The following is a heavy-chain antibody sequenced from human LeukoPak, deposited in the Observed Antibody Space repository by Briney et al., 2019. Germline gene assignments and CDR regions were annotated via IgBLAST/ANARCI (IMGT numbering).Heavy chain of an antibody. V-gene: IGHV4-34*01. Sequence: PSETLSLTCAVYGGSFSGYYWSWIRQPPGKGLEWIGEINHSGSTNYNPSLKSRVTISVDTSKNQFSLKLSSVTAADTAVYYCARGPPGYSFSYFDYWGQGTLVTASS. CDR3: ARGPPGYSFSYFDY. CDR1: GGSFSGYY. J-gene: IGHJ4*02. CDR2: INHSGST. D-gene: IGHD5-18*01.